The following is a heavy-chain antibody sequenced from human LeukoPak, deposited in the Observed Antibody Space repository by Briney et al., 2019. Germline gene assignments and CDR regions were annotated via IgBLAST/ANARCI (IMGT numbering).Heavy chain of an antibody. Sequence: SETLSLTCTVSGGSISSYYWSWIRQPPGKGLEWIGYIYYSGSTNYNPSLKSRVTISVDTSKNQSSLKLSSVTAADTAVYYCARERGRIVVVPAAIRGNWFDPWGQGTLVTVSS. V-gene: IGHV4-59*12. CDR1: GGSISSYY. J-gene: IGHJ5*02. D-gene: IGHD2-2*02. CDR3: ARERGRIVVVPAAIRGNWFDP. CDR2: IYYSGST.